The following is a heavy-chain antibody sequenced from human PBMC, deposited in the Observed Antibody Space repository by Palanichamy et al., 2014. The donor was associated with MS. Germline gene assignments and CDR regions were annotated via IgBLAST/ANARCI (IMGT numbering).Heavy chain of an antibody. D-gene: IGHD2-2*01. V-gene: IGHV1-18*04. Sequence: QVQLVQSGAXVKKPGASVKVSCKASGYTFTSYGISWVRQAPGQGLEWMGWISAYNGNTNYAQKLQGRVTMTTDTSTSTAYMELRSLRSDDTAVYYCAREGPAGCSSTSCYGWFDPWGQGTLVTVSS. CDR3: AREGPAGCSSTSCYGWFDP. CDR2: ISAYNGNT. J-gene: IGHJ5*02. CDR1: GYTFTSYG.